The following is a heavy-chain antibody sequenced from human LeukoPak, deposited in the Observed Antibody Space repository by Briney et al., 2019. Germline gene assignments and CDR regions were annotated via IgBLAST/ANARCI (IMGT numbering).Heavy chain of an antibody. V-gene: IGHV4-61*02. CDR1: GGSISSGSYY. Sequence: SETLSLTCTVSGGSISSGSYYWSWIRQPAGKGLEWIGRIYTSGSTNYNPSLKSRVTISVDTSKNQFSLKLSSVTAADTAVYYCARALAINCFDSWGQGTPVTVSS. CDR3: ARALAINCFDS. CDR2: IYTSGST. J-gene: IGHJ5*01.